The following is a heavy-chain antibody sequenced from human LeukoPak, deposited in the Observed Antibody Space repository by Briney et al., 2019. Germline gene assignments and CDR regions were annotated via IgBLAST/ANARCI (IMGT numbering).Heavy chain of an antibody. CDR3: ARGGVGSGSYNVDNWFDP. V-gene: IGHV1-18*01. D-gene: IGHD3-10*01. CDR1: GYTFTNYG. CDR2: ISAYNGDT. J-gene: IGHJ5*02. Sequence: ASVKVSCKASGYTFTNYGITWVRQAPGQGLEWMGWISAYNGDTNYAQKLQGGVTMTTDTSTSTAYMELRSLSSDDTAVYYCARGGVGSGSYNVDNWFDPWGQGTLVTVSS.